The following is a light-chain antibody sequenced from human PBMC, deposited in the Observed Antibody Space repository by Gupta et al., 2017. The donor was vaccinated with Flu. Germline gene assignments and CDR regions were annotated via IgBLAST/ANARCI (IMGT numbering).Light chain of an antibody. J-gene: IGLJ2*01. CDR3: QMWDSSSDHGV. Sequence: NVGRNAVHWYQQRPRQAPLLVVYDDTLRPSGISDRISGSISGHTASLTISRVEVGDEADYYCQMWDSSSDHGVFGGGTKLTVL. V-gene: IGLV3-21*02. CDR1: NVGRNA. CDR2: DDT.